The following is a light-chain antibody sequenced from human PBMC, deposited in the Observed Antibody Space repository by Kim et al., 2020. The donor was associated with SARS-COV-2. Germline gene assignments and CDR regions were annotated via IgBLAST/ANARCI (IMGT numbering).Light chain of an antibody. J-gene: IGLJ3*02. CDR3: QAWDSNTWV. Sequence: VAPGQTASISCSGDKLGDKYVCWYQQKPGQSPVLLIYEDTKRPSGIPVRFSGSYSGNTATLTISGTQAMDEADYYCQAWDSNTWVFGGGTKLTVL. CDR2: EDT. CDR1: KLGDKY. V-gene: IGLV3-1*01.